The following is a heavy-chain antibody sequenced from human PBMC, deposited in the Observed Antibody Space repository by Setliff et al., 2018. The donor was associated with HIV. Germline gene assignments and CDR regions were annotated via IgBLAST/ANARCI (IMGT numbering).Heavy chain of an antibody. D-gene: IGHD1-26*01. J-gene: IGHJ5*02. CDR3: AREGLYSGSQINWFDP. CDR1: GGSISSYY. V-gene: IGHV4-59*01. Sequence: SQTLSLTCTVSGGSISSYYWSWIRQPPGKGLEWIGYVYYRESTNYNPSLKSRVTISVDTSKNQFSLKLSSVTAADTAVYYCAREGLYSGSQINWFDPWGQGTLVTVSS. CDR2: VYYREST.